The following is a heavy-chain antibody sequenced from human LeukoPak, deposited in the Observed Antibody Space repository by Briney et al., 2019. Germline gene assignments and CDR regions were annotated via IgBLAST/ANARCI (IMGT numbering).Heavy chain of an antibody. CDR3: AKDQSGATAFFDY. J-gene: IGHJ4*02. Sequence: PGGSLRPSCAASGFTFDDYAMHWVRQAPGKGLEWVSGISWNSGSIGYADSVKGRFTISRDNAKNSLYLQMNSLRAEDTALYYCAKDQSGATAFFDYWGQGTLVTVSS. CDR1: GFTFDDYA. V-gene: IGHV3-9*01. CDR2: ISWNSGSI. D-gene: IGHD1-26*01.